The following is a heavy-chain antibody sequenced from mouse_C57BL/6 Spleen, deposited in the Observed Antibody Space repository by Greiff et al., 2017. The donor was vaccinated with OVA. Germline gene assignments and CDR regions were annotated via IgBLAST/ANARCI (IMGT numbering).Heavy chain of an antibody. J-gene: IGHJ4*01. V-gene: IGHV8-12*01. CDR3: ARSIYYDYYYYAMDY. Sequence: QVTLKVCGPGILQSSQTLSLTCSFSGFSLSTSGMGVSWIRQPSGKGLEWLAHIYWDDDKRYNPSLKSRLTISKDTSRNQVFLKITSVDTADTATYYCARSIYYDYYYYAMDYWGQGTSVTVSS. CDR2: IYWDDDK. D-gene: IGHD2-4*01. CDR1: GFSLSTSGMG.